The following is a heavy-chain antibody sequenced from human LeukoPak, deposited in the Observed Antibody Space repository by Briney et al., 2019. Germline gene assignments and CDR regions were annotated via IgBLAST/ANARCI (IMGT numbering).Heavy chain of an antibody. J-gene: IGHJ1*01. D-gene: IGHD3-10*01. CDR2: INTNTGNP. CDR3: ARDRITMVRGALQYFQH. Sequence: ASVKVSCKASGYTFTSYAMNWVRQAPGQGLEWMGWINTNTGNPTYAQGFTGRFVFSLDTSVSTAYLQIGSLKAEDTAVYYCARDRITMVRGALQYFQHWGQGTLVTVSS. CDR1: GYTFTSYA. V-gene: IGHV7-4-1*01.